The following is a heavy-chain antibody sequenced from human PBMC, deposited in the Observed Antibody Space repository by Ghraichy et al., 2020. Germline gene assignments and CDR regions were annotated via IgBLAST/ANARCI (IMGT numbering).Heavy chain of an antibody. CDR1: GGSIISSRYY. CDR3: ARQRGRIYNESSGNFDY. D-gene: IGHD3-22*01. CDR2: ISYSGNT. J-gene: IGHJ4*02. Sequence: SETLSLTCTVSGGSIISSRYYWGWIRQPPGKGLEWIGSISYSGNTYYNPSLKSRVIISVDMSKNQFSLKPNSVTAADAAVYYCARQRGRIYNESSGNFDYWGQGTLVTVSS. V-gene: IGHV4-39*01.